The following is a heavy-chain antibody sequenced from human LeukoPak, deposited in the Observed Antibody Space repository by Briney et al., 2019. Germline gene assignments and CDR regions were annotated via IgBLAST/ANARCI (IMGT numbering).Heavy chain of an antibody. D-gene: IGHD3-3*01. J-gene: IGHJ4*02. Sequence: SETLSLTCAVSGDSISSFNWWSWVRQPPGKGLEWIGEIYHSGSTNYNPSLKSRVTIAVDKSKNQFSLQMRFVTAADTAVYYCASFVEPADTLGHGSYYWGRGTLVTVSS. V-gene: IGHV4-4*02. CDR1: GDSISSFNW. CDR3: ASFVEPADTLGHGSYY. CDR2: IYHSGST.